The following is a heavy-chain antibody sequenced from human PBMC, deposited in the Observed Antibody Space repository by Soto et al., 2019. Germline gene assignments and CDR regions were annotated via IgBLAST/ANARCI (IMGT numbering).Heavy chain of an antibody. J-gene: IGHJ4*02. CDR2: IRSKAYGGTT. D-gene: IGHD2-2*01. Sequence: GGSLRLSCTASGFTFGDYAMSWFRQAPGKGLEWVGFIRSKAYGGTTEYAASVKGRFTISRDDSKSIAYLQMNSLKTEDTAVYYCTRVEEIVVVPAAPDYWGQGTLVTVS. V-gene: IGHV3-49*03. CDR3: TRVEEIVVVPAAPDY. CDR1: GFTFGDYA.